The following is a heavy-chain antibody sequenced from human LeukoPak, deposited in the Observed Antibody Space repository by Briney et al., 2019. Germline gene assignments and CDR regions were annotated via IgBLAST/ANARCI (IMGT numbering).Heavy chain of an antibody. D-gene: IGHD3-10*01. V-gene: IGHV3-66*01. CDR2: IYSGDTT. CDR3: ASILRSSSGYYFDY. CDR1: GFTVSTNY. Sequence: GASLRLSCAASGFTVSTNYMSWVRQAPGKGLEWVSVIYSGDTTFYADSVRGKFTISRDNSKNTLYLQMNSLRAEDTAVYYCASILRSSSGYYFDYWGQGTLVTVSS. J-gene: IGHJ4*02.